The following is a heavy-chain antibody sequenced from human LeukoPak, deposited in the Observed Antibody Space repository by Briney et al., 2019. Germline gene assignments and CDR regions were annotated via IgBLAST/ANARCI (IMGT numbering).Heavy chain of an antibody. Sequence: PGGSLRLSCAASGFTFSSYEMNWVRQAPGKGLEWVSYISSSGSTIYYADSVKGRFTISRDNAKNSLYLQMNSLRAEDTAVYYCARETYYYDSTGYYGFDYWGQGTLVTVSS. CDR3: ARETYYYDSTGYYGFDY. J-gene: IGHJ4*02. CDR1: GFTFSSYE. D-gene: IGHD3-22*01. V-gene: IGHV3-48*03. CDR2: ISSSGSTI.